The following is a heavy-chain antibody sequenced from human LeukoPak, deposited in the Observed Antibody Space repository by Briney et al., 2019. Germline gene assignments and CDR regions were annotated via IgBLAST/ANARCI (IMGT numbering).Heavy chain of an antibody. CDR3: ARRGMGTYWFDP. D-gene: IGHD5-18*01. V-gene: IGHV5-10-1*04. CDR1: GYSFTSYW. CDR2: IDPSDSYT. J-gene: IGHJ5*02. Sequence: GESLRISCKGSGYSFTSYWISWVRKMPGKGLEWMGRIDPSDSYTNYSPSFQGQVTISADKSISTAYLQWSSLKASDTAMYYCARRGMGTYWFDPWGQGTLVAVSS.